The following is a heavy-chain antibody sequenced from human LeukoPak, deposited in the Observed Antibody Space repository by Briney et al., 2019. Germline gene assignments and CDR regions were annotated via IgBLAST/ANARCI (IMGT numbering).Heavy chain of an antibody. CDR3: ARDRYGGNSGDFDY. CDR2: VYYSGTT. D-gene: IGHD4-23*01. V-gene: IGHV4-61*01. CDR1: GYSVSSGYY. Sequence: SETLSLTCAVSGYSVSSGYYWSWVRQPPGKGLEWIGYVYYSGTTNYNPSLKSRVTISVDTSKNQFSLKLNSVTAADTAVYYCARDRYGGNSGDFDYWGQGTLVTVSS. J-gene: IGHJ4*02.